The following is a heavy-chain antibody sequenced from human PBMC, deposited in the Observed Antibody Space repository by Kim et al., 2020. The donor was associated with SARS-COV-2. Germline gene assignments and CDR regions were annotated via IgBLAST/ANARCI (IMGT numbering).Heavy chain of an antibody. CDR3: ASSLVVVAATPYPNNW. D-gene: IGHD2-15*01. V-gene: IGHV4-39*01. CDR1: GGSISSSSYY. J-gene: IGHJ5*01. CDR2: IYYSGST. Sequence: SETLSLTCTVSGGSISSSSYYWGWIRQPPGKGLEWIGSIYYSGSTYYNPSLKSRVTISVDTSKNQFSLKLSSVTAADTAVYYCASSLVVVAATPYPNNW.